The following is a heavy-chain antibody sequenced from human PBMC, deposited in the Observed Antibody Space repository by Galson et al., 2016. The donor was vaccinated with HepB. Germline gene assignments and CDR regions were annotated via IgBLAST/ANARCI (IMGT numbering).Heavy chain of an antibody. Sequence: SLRLSCAASGFTFSSYTMNWVRQAPGKGLEWVSLISSSSGYIKYADSVKGRFTISRDNAKNSLYLQMNSLRAEDTAVYYCASLVDRYDINLWGQGTMVTVSS. D-gene: IGHD2-8*01. CDR2: ISSSSGYI. J-gene: IGHJ3*01. V-gene: IGHV3-21*01. CDR1: GFTFSSYT. CDR3: ASLVDRYDINL.